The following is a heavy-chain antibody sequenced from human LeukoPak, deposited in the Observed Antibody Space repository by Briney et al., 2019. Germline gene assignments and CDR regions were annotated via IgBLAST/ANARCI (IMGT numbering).Heavy chain of an antibody. V-gene: IGHV3-23*01. D-gene: IGHD3-3*01. Sequence: PGGSLILSCAASGFTFSSYAMSWVRPAPGKGLEWVSAISGSGGSTYYADSVKGRFTISRNNSKNTLYLQMNSLRAEDTAVYYCAKENYDFWSGYYPGRGHGMDVWGQGTTVTVSS. J-gene: IGHJ6*02. CDR1: GFTFSSYA. CDR3: AKENYDFWSGYYPGRGHGMDV. CDR2: ISGSGGST.